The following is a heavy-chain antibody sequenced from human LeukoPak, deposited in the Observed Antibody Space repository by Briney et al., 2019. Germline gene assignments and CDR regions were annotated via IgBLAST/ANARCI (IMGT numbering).Heavy chain of an antibody. CDR1: GFIFSNYG. Sequence: GGSLRLSCAASGFIFSNYGMCWVRQAPGKGLEWVTFIENDGSNKYYADSVRGRFTISRDNSRNTLYMQMNSLRVEDTAVYYCAKDPARGQLGIFDYWGQGVLVTVSS. V-gene: IGHV3-30*02. D-gene: IGHD6-6*01. CDR3: AKDPARGQLGIFDY. CDR2: IENDGSNK. J-gene: IGHJ4*02.